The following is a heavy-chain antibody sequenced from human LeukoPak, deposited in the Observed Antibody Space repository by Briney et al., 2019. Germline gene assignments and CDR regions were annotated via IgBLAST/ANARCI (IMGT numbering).Heavy chain of an antibody. CDR3: ARGSSWYSYGMDL. V-gene: IGHV1-2*02. CDR2: INPHSGGT. Sequence: GASVKVSCKASGYTFTGYYMHWVRQAPGQGLEWMGWINPHSGGTDYAQKFQGRVTMTRDTSISTAYMELGRLRSGDTAVYYCARGSSWYSYGMDLWGQGTTVTVSS. CDR1: GYTFTGYY. J-gene: IGHJ6*02. D-gene: IGHD6-13*01.